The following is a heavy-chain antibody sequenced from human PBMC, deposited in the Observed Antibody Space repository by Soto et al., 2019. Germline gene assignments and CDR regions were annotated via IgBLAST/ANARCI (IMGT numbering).Heavy chain of an antibody. Sequence: GASVKVSCKASGGTFSSYAISWVRQAPGQGLEWMGGIIPIFGTANYAQKFQGRVTITADESTSTAYMELSSLRSEDTAVYYCAKPLRFLNSYGMDVWGQGTTVTVSS. D-gene: IGHD3-3*01. CDR1: GGTFSSYA. V-gene: IGHV1-69*13. CDR2: IIPIFGTA. CDR3: AKPLRFLNSYGMDV. J-gene: IGHJ6*02.